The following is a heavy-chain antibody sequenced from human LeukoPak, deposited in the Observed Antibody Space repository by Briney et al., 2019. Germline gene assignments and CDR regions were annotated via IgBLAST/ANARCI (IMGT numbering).Heavy chain of an antibody. CDR1: GYTFTSYY. Sequence: ASVKVSCKASGYTFTSYYMHWVRQAPAQGLEWMGIINPSDGSTSYAQKFQGRVTMTRDMSTSTVYMELSSLRSEDTAVYYCARDRYSSSSLDYWGQGTLVTVSS. CDR2: INPSDGST. V-gene: IGHV1-46*01. D-gene: IGHD6-6*01. J-gene: IGHJ4*02. CDR3: ARDRYSSSSLDY.